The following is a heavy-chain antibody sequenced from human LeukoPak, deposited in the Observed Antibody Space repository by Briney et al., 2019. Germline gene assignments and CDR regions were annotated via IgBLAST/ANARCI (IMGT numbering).Heavy chain of an antibody. D-gene: IGHD5-18*01. CDR2: IYDSGST. CDR3: ARRSHSYGRLYYYYYYGMDV. V-gene: IGHV4-31*03. CDR1: GGSISSGGYY. Sequence: SSQTLSLTCTVSGGSISSGGYYWSWIRQHPGKGLEWIGYIYDSGSTYYNPSLDSRGTISRDTSKNQFSLELSSVTAADTAVYYCARRSHSYGRLYYYYYYGMDVWGQGTTVTVSS. J-gene: IGHJ6*02.